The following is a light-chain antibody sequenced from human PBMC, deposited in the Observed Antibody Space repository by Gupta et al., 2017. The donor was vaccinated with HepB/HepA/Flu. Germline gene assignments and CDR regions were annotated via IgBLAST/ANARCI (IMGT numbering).Light chain of an antibody. J-gene: IGKJ1*01. CDR1: QSISSW. CDR3: QQYNSYSWT. CDR2: KAS. V-gene: IGKV1-5*03. Sequence: DIQMTQSPSTLPASVGDRVTITCRASQSISSWLAWYQQKPGKAPKLLIYKASSLERGVPSRFSGSGSGTEFTLTISSLQPDDFATYYCQQYNSYSWTFGQGTKVEIK.